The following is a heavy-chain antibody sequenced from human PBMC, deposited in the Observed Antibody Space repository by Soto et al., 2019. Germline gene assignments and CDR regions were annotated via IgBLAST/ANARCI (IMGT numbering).Heavy chain of an antibody. Sequence: GGSLRLSCAASGFPFTTYWMHWVRQDPGKGPVWVARINGDGSRTDYAGSVEGRFTISRDNVRNTLYLQMNGLRAEDTAVYYCAREYGNSILPLDYWGQGSLVTVSS. D-gene: IGHD3-10*01. V-gene: IGHV3-74*01. CDR3: AREYGNSILPLDY. CDR1: GFPFTTYW. CDR2: INGDGSRT. J-gene: IGHJ4*02.